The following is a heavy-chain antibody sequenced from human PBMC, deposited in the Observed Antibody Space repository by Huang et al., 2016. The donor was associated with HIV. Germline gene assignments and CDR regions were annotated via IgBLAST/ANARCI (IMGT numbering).Heavy chain of an antibody. Sequence: QLQLQQSGPGLVKPSETLSLTCSVSGGSISSSGYYWEWIRQPPGKGLECVGSIFYTGTVYDNPSLKGRATISIDTSENRFSLNLTSVTAADTALYFCARHRTSSYIDSWGRGSLVTVSS. CDR1: GGSISSSGYY. D-gene: IGHD3-10*01. CDR2: IFYTGTV. J-gene: IGHJ4*02. V-gene: IGHV4-39*01. CDR3: ARHRTSSYIDS.